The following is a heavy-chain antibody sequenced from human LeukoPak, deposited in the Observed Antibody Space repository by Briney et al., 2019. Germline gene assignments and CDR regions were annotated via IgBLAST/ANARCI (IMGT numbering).Heavy chain of an antibody. CDR1: GGSISSGDYY. Sequence: SETLSLTCTVSGGSISSGDYYWSWIRQPPGKGLEWIAYMYYSGSTYYNPSLKSRVTMSADTSKNQFSLKLSSVTAADTAVYYCARDIAYCGGDCYSNPSWFDPWGQGTLVTVSS. D-gene: IGHD2-21*02. CDR2: MYYSGST. J-gene: IGHJ5*02. V-gene: IGHV4-30-4*01. CDR3: ARDIAYCGGDCYSNPSWFDP.